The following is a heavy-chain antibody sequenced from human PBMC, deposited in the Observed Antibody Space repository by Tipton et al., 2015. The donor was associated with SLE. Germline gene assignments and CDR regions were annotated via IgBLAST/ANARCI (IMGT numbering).Heavy chain of an antibody. J-gene: IGHJ6*02. Sequence: TLSLTCTVSGGSISSSGYYWSWLRQQPGKGLEWIGYIYYSGSTYYNPSLSSRVTISADTSNNHFSLRLESVTAADTAVYYCAASTSSYFYYGLDVWGQGTTVTVSS. CDR3: AASTSSYFYYGLDV. V-gene: IGHV4-31*03. CDR2: IYYSGST. CDR1: GGSISSSGYY. D-gene: IGHD6-6*01.